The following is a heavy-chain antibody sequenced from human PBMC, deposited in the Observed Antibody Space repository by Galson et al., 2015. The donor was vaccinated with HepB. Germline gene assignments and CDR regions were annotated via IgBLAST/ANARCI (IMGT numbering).Heavy chain of an antibody. CDR1: GFTFSSYG. J-gene: IGHJ4*02. D-gene: IGHD3-22*01. CDR3: AKDRKWLTDY. Sequence: SLRLSCAASGFTFSSYGMHWVRQAPGKGLEWVAVISYDGSNKYYADSVKGRFTISRDNSKNTLYLQMNSLRAEDTAVYYCAKDRKWLTDYWGQGTQVTVSS. V-gene: IGHV3-30*18. CDR2: ISYDGSNK.